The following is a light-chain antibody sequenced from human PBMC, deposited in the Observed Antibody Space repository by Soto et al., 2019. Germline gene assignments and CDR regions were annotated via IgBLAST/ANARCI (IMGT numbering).Light chain of an antibody. J-gene: IGKJ4*01. Sequence: EIVLTQSPDTLSVSPGETATLSCRASQSANNKLAWYQQKPGQAPRLVMYTVSVRATGIPARFSGSGSGTEFTLTISSLQSEDAAVYYCQQHNNWPLTFGGGTKVDI. CDR3: QQHNNWPLT. CDR2: TVS. CDR1: QSANNK. V-gene: IGKV3D-15*01.